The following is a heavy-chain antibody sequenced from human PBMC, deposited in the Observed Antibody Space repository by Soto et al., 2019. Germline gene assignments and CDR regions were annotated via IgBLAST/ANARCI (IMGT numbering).Heavy chain of an antibody. CDR3: ATDKVYYDILTGLGWTFDY. J-gene: IGHJ4*02. D-gene: IGHD3-9*01. CDR2: FDPEDGET. Sequence: VKVSCKVSGYTLTELSMHWVRQAPGKGLEWMGGFDPEDGETIYAQKFQGRVTMTEDTSTDTAYMELSSLRSEDTAVYYCATDKVYYDILTGLGWTFDYWGQGTLVTVSS. CDR1: GYTLTELS. V-gene: IGHV1-24*01.